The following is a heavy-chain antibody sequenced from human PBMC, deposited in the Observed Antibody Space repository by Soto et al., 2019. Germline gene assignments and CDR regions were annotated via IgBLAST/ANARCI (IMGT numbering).Heavy chain of an antibody. CDR3: ARHQSGSGNSNFDF. V-gene: IGHV5-10-1*01. CDR2: VDPNDSFA. Sequence: GESLKISCQAFEYSFRIYWISWVRQKPGGGLEWMGRVDPNDSFATYSPSFEGHVSISVDKSTNVVYLQWRSLRASDTATYYCARHQSGSGNSNFDFWGQGTPVTVSS. J-gene: IGHJ4*02. CDR1: EYSFRIYW. D-gene: IGHD3-10*01.